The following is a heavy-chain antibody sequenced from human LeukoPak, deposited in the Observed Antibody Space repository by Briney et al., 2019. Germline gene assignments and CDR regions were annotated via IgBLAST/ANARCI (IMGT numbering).Heavy chain of an antibody. CDR1: GFTFSNYW. V-gene: IGHV3-7*01. J-gene: IGHJ6*02. Sequence: PGGSLRLSCAASGFTFSNYWMSWVRQAPGKGPEWVANIHQDGSEIYYVDSVKGRFTISRDNTKNSVYLQMISLRAEDTAVYYCARDPAGYYYGMDVWGQGTTVTASS. CDR3: ARDPAGYYYGMDV. CDR2: IHQDGSEI. D-gene: IGHD6-13*01.